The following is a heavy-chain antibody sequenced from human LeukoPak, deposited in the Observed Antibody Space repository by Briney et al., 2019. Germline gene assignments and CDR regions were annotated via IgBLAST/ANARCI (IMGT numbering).Heavy chain of an antibody. CDR2: IKSKTDGGTT. Sequence: GGTLRLSCAASGFTFSNAWMSWARQAPGKGLEWVGRIKSKTDGGTTDYAAPVKGRFTISRDDSKNTLYLQMNSLKTEDTAVYYCTTDITMIVVVITSAFDIWGQGTMVTVSS. J-gene: IGHJ3*02. CDR1: GFTFSNAW. V-gene: IGHV3-15*01. D-gene: IGHD3-22*01. CDR3: TTDITMIVVVITSAFDI.